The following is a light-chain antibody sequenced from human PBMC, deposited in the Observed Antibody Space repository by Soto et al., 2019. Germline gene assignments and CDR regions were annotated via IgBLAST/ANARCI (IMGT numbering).Light chain of an antibody. Sequence: AIQMTQSPSSLSASVGYRVTLTFRASQGIRIDLGWYQQKPGKAPKLLIYAASTLQTGVQSRFSGSGSGTDFTLTISSLQPEDFATYYCLQDYNFPWTFGQGTKVDIK. CDR3: LQDYNFPWT. CDR2: AAS. V-gene: IGKV1-6*01. CDR1: QGIRID. J-gene: IGKJ1*01.